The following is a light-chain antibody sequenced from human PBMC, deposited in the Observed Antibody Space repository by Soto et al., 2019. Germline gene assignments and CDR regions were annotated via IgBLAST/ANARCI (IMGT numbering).Light chain of an antibody. J-gene: IGKJ4*01. V-gene: IGKV3-11*01. Sequence: EVVLTQSPATLSLSPGERATLSCRASESIGNYSAWYQQKLGQAPKLLIYDASHRAIGIPGRFSGDGSGTDFTLTISSLEPEDFAVYYCQWRSDWPPRPTFGGGTKVEIK. CDR3: QWRSDWPPRPT. CDR1: ESIGNY. CDR2: DAS.